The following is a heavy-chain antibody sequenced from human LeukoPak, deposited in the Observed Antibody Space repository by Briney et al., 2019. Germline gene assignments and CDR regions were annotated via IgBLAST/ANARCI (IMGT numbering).Heavy chain of an antibody. J-gene: IGHJ4*02. Sequence: SETLSLTCTVSGGSISDYYWSWIRQPPGKGLEWIGYIYYSGSTNYNPSLKSRVTISVDTSKNQFSLKLSSVTAADTAVYYCARALYSSWSSNYFAYWGQGTLVTVSS. CDR2: IYYSGST. CDR3: ARALYSSWSSNYFAY. V-gene: IGHV4-59*01. D-gene: IGHD6-6*01. CDR1: GGSISDYY.